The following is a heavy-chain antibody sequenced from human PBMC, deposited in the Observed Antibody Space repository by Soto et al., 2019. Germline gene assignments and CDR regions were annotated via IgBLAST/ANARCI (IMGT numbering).Heavy chain of an antibody. D-gene: IGHD3-22*01. J-gene: IGHJ4*02. CDR2: IIPIFGTA. Sequence: SVKVSCKASGGTFSIYAISWVLQAPGEGLEWMGGIIPIFGTANYAQKFQGRVTITADESTSTAYMELSSLRSEDTAVYYCASTRARTYDYDSRGYYNYWGQGTLVTVAS. CDR3: ASTRARTYDYDSRGYYNY. V-gene: IGHV1-69*13. CDR1: GGTFSIYA.